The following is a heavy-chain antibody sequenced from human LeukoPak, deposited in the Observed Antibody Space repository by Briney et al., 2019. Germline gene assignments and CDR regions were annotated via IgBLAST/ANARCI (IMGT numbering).Heavy chain of an antibody. CDR2: ISAYNGNT. CDR1: GYTFTSYG. J-gene: IGHJ4*02. D-gene: IGHD3-10*01. V-gene: IGHV1-18*01. CDR3: ARGGPSRGTGFYYFDY. Sequence: GASVKVSCKASGYTFTSYGISWVRQAPGQGLEWMGWISAYNGNTNYAQKFQGRVTMTRDTSISIVYMELSRLRSDDTAVYSCARGGPSRGTGFYYFDYWGQGTLVTASS.